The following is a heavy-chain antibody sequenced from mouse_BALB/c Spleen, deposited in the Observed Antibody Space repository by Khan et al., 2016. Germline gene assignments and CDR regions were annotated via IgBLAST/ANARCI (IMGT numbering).Heavy chain of an antibody. V-gene: IGHV3-2*02. CDR3: TRSPTATRYFDV. J-gene: IGHJ1*01. D-gene: IGHD1-2*01. Sequence: EVQLQESGPGLVKPSQSLSLTCTVTGYSITSDYAWNWIRQFPGNKLEWMGYIRYSGSTTYNPSLKSRISITRDTSKNQFFLQLYSVTTEDTARYYCTRSPTATRYFDVWGAVTTVTFAS. CDR2: IRYSGST. CDR1: GYSITSDYA.